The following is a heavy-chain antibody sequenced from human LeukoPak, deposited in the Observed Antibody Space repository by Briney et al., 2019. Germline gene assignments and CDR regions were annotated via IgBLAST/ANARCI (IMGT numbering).Heavy chain of an antibody. Sequence: SETLSLTCTVSGGSISSYYWSWIRQPPGKGLEWIGYIYYSGSTNYNPSLKGRVTISVDTSKNQFSLKLSSVTAADTAVYYCARQGSSGWSPDYWGQGTLVTVSS. J-gene: IGHJ4*02. D-gene: IGHD6-19*01. CDR3: ARQGSSGWSPDY. V-gene: IGHV4-59*08. CDR2: IYYSGST. CDR1: GGSISSYY.